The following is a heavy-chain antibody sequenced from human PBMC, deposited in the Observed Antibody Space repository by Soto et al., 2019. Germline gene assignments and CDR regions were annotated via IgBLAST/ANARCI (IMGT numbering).Heavy chain of an antibody. V-gene: IGHV4-59*01. CDR3: ARMMFPSYSYGYYYYYGMDV. Sequence: VSGGSLRRYYWSWIRQPPGKGLEWIGYIYYSGSTNYNPSLKSRVTISVDTSKNQFSLKLSSVTAADTAVYYCARMMFPSYSYGYYYYYGMDVWGQGTTGTVS. D-gene: IGHD5-18*01. CDR2: IYYSGST. CDR1: GGSLRRYY. J-gene: IGHJ6*02.